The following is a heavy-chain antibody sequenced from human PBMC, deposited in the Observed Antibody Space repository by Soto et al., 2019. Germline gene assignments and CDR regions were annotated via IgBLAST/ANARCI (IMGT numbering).Heavy chain of an antibody. V-gene: IGHV3-66*01. CDR2: IYSAGSA. D-gene: IGHD3-16*01. J-gene: IGHJ5*02. CDR1: GFTVSSYH. CDR3: ARGGIWFDP. Sequence: PGGSLRLSCAASGFTVSSYHMSWVRQAPGKGLEWISVIYSAGSADFADSVKGRFTISRDNSKNSLYLEMNSLRPEDTALYYCARGGIWFDPWGQGTLVTVSS.